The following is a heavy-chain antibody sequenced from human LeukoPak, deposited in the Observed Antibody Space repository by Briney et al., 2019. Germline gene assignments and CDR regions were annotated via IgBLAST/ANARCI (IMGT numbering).Heavy chain of an antibody. CDR3: ARDQAVDGMDV. CDR2: ISESGSNST. Sequence: GSLRLSCAASGFTFSNFDMSWVRQAPGKGLEWVSSISESGSNSTFYADSVKGRFTISRDNSKSTLYLQMNSLRVEDTAFYYCARDQAVDGMDVWGQGTTVTVSS. J-gene: IGHJ6*02. D-gene: IGHD6-19*01. V-gene: IGHV3-23*01. CDR1: GFTFSNFD.